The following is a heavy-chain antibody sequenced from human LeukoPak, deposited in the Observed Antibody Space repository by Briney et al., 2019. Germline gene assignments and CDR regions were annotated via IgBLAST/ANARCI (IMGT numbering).Heavy chain of an antibody. Sequence: GGSLRLSCAASGFTFNDYWMSWVRQAPGKGLEWVANIHQDGSEKYYVDSVKGRFTISRDNSKNTLYLQLNSLRAEDTAVYYCARESNYYDGSGYYPDYWGQGTLVTVSS. CDR1: GFTFNDYW. CDR2: IHQDGSEK. V-gene: IGHV3-7*01. D-gene: IGHD3-22*01. CDR3: ARESNYYDGSGYYPDY. J-gene: IGHJ4*02.